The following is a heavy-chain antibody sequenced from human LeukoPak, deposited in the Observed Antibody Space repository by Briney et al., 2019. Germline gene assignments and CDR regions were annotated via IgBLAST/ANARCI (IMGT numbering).Heavy chain of an antibody. V-gene: IGHV3-21*01. CDR3: ARGVDAAMVVDY. J-gene: IGHJ4*02. Sequence: PGGSLRLSCAGSGFSFDSYSMNWGRQAQGKGLEWVSSISGVIGYIYYADSVKGRFTISRDNAKNSLYLQMDSLRAEDTAVYYCARGVDAAMVVDYWGQGTLVTVSS. D-gene: IGHD5-18*01. CDR2: ISGVIGYI. CDR1: GFSFDSYS.